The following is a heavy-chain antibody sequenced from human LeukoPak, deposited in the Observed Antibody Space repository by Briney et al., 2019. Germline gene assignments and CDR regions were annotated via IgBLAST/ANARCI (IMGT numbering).Heavy chain of an antibody. V-gene: IGHV4-39*01. Sequence: SETLSLTCTVSGGSISSSSSYWGWIRQPPGKGLEWIGSIYYSGTTYDNPSLKSRLTISVDTSKNQFSLKLTSVTAADTAIYYCARRDYYGGNPVLDYWGQGTLVTVSS. CDR1: GGSISSSSSY. J-gene: IGHJ4*02. CDR3: ARRDYYGGNPVLDY. CDR2: IYYSGTT. D-gene: IGHD4-23*01.